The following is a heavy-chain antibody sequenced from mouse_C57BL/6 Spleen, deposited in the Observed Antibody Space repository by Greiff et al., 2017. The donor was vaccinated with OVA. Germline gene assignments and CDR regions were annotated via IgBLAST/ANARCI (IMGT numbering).Heavy chain of an antibody. CDR1: GYAFSSSW. Sequence: VQLQQSGPELVKPGASVKISCKASGYAFSSSWMNWVKQRPGKGLEWIGRIYPGDGDTNYNGKFKGKATLTADKSSSTAYMQLSSLTSEDSAVYFCAREGTAQPFDYWGQGTTLTVSS. CDR2: IYPGDGDT. V-gene: IGHV1-82*01. J-gene: IGHJ2*01. CDR3: AREGTAQPFDY. D-gene: IGHD3-2*02.